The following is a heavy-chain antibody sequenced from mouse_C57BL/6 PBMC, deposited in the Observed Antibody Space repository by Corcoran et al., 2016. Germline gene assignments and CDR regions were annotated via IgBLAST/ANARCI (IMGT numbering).Heavy chain of an antibody. J-gene: IGHJ3*01. D-gene: IGHD1-1*02. CDR3: ARGWYCLAY. Sequence: QIQLVQSAPELKKPGETVKISCKASWYTFTTYGMSWVQQAPGKGLKWMGWINTYSGVPTYADDFKGRFAFSLETSSSTASLQINNLTNDDTATYFGARGWYCLAYCGQGTLVTVSA. CDR2: INTYSGVP. V-gene: IGHV9-3*01. CDR1: WYTFTTYG.